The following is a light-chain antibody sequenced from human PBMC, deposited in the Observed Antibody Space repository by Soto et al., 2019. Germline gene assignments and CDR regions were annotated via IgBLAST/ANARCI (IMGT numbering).Light chain of an antibody. V-gene: IGKV3-11*01. CDR2: DSS. J-gene: IGKJ5*01. Sequence: EIVLTQSPVTLSLSPGERATLSCRASQSVINYLAWYQQKPGQAPRLLIHDSSNRATGIPARFSGSGSGTDFTLTISSLEPEDFAVYYCQQRINWPITFGQGTRLEIK. CDR1: QSVINY. CDR3: QQRINWPIT.